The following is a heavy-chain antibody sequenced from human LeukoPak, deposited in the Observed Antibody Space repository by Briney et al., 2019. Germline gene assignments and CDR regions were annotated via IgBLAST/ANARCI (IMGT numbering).Heavy chain of an antibody. V-gene: IGHV3-33*01. D-gene: IGHD6-25*01. CDR2: IRYDGSNK. CDR3: ARDRAAAGPSHDAFDI. J-gene: IGHJ3*02. Sequence: GGSLRLSCAASGFTFSSYGMHWVRQAPGKGLEWVAVIRYDGSNKYYADSVKGRFTISRDNSKNTLYLQMNSLRAEDTAVYYCARDRAAAGPSHDAFDIWGQGTMVTVSS. CDR1: GFTFSSYG.